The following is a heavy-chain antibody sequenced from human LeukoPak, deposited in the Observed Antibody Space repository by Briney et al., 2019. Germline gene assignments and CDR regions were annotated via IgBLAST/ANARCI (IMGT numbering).Heavy chain of an antibody. J-gene: IGHJ6*03. CDR2: INHSGST. D-gene: IGHD2-15*01. V-gene: IGHV4-34*01. CDR1: GGSFSGYY. Sequence: SETLSLTCAVYGGSFSGYYWSWIRQPPGKGLEWIGEINHSGSTNYNPSLKSRVTISVDTPKNQFSLKLSSVTAADTAVYYCARTTRKEGYCSGGSSYSRKRPDYYYYMDVWGKGTTVTISS. CDR3: ARTTRKEGYCSGGSSYSRKRPDYYYYMDV.